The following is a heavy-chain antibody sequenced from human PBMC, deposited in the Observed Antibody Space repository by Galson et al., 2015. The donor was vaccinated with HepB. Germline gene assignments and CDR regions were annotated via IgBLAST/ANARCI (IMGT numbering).Heavy chain of an antibody. CDR2: ISYDGSNE. D-gene: IGHD1-26*01. CDR3: AKDTWDKVGATGYYYYMDV. J-gene: IGHJ6*03. V-gene: IGHV3-30*18. CDR1: GFTFSNYG. Sequence: SLRLSCADSGFTFSNYGMHWVRQAPGKGLEWVAVISYDGSNEYYADSLKGRFTISRDNSKNTLYLQMNSLRAEDTAVYYCAKDTWDKVGATGYYYYMDVWGKGTTVTVSS.